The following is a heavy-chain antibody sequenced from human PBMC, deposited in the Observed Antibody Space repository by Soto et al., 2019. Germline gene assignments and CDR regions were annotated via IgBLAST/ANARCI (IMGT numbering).Heavy chain of an antibody. CDR1: GGSFSGYY. Sequence: SSETLSLTCAVYGGSFSGYYWSWIRQPPGKGLEWIGEINHSGSTNYNPSLKSRVTISVDTSKNQFSLKLSSMTAADTAVYYCARGRGRYYDSSGYYRPSYFDYWGQGTLVTVSS. CDR3: ARGRGRYYDSSGYYRPSYFDY. CDR2: INHSGST. J-gene: IGHJ4*02. D-gene: IGHD3-22*01. V-gene: IGHV4-34*01.